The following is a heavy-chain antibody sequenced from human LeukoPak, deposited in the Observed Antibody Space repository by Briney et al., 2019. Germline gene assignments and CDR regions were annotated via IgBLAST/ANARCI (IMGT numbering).Heavy chain of an antibody. CDR1: GFTFNRYA. D-gene: IGHD1-26*01. Sequence: PGGALRLSCAASGFTFNRYARHWVRQAPGKGLEWVAVISYDGSNKYYADSVKGRFTISRDNSKNTLYLQMNSLRADDTAVYYCARPYSGSYYWGMDVWGQGTTVTVSS. CDR3: ARPYSGSYYWGMDV. CDR2: ISYDGSNK. V-gene: IGHV3-30-3*01. J-gene: IGHJ6*02.